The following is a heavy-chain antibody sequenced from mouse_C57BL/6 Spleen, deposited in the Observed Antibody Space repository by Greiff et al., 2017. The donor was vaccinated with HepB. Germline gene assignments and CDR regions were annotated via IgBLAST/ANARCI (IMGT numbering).Heavy chain of an antibody. CDR2: IYPGDGDT. D-gene: IGHD1-1*01. Sequence: QVQLQQSGAELVKPGASVKISCKASGYAFSSYWMNWVKQRPGKGLEWIGQIYPGDGDTNYNGKFKGKATLTADKSSSTAYMQLSSLTSEDSAVYFCARSGDYYGSAWFAYWGQGTLVTVSA. J-gene: IGHJ3*01. CDR3: ARSGDYYGSAWFAY. V-gene: IGHV1-80*01. CDR1: GYAFSSYW.